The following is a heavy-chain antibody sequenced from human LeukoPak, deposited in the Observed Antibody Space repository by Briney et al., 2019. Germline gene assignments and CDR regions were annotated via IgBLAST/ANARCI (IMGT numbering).Heavy chain of an antibody. Sequence: GGSLRLSCAASGFTFSSYWMHWVRQAPGEGLVWVSRINSDGSGTSYADSVKGRFTISRDNAKNTLYLQMNSLRAEDTAVYYCARVGSWKYFDYWGQGTLVTVSS. V-gene: IGHV3-74*01. CDR2: INSDGSGT. J-gene: IGHJ4*02. D-gene: IGHD1-1*01. CDR3: ARVGSWKYFDY. CDR1: GFTFSSYW.